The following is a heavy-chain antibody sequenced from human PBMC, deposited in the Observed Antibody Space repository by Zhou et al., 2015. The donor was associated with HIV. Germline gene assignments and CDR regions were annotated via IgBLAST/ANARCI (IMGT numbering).Heavy chain of an antibody. CDR3: ARDPTGDPTNV. D-gene: IGHD1-1*01. CDR1: GFIFSDYF. V-gene: IGHV3-11*04. Sequence: QVQLEESGGGLVKPGGSLRLSCAGSGFIFSDYFMTWVRQAPGKGLEWISYIDMRSTTIYYADSVKGRFTISRDNAKNSLYLQMNSLRAEDTAVYYCARDPTGDPTNVWGKGTTVTVSS. CDR2: IDMRSTTI. J-gene: IGHJ6*04.